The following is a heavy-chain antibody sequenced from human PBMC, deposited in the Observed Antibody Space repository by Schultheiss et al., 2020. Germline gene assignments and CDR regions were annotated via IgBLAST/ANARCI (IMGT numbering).Heavy chain of an antibody. D-gene: IGHD3-22*01. V-gene: IGHV4-39*01. CDR1: GGSISSYY. CDR3: ARGGGNYYDSSGYSDY. J-gene: IGHJ4*02. Sequence: SETLSLTCTVSGGSISSYYWGWIRQPPGKGLEWIGSIYYSGSTYYNPSLKSRVTISVDTSKNQFSLKLSSVTAADTAVYYCARGGGNYYDSSGYSDYWSQGTLVTVSS. CDR2: IYYSGST.